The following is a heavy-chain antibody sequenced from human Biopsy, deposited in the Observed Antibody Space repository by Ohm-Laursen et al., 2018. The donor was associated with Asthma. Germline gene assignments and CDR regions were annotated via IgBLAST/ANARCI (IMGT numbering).Heavy chain of an antibody. J-gene: IGHJ4*02. CDR3: SKDTLGYYFDI. CDR1: GTHFGSYN. CDR2: ISYDGSKR. V-gene: IGHV3-30*18. D-gene: IGHD6-13*01. Sequence: SLRLSCAASGTHFGSYNMHWARQAPGKGLEWVALISYDGSKRHSADSVRGRFTISRDNSKNMLFLQMNSLRAEDTAVYYCSKDTLGYYFDIWGQGTQVTVSS.